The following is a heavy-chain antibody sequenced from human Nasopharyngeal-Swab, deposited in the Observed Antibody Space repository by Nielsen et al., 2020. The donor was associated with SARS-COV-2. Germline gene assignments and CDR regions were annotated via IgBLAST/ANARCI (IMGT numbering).Heavy chain of an antibody. V-gene: IGHV3-9*01. CDR2: ISWNSGSI. J-gene: IGHJ6*02. CDR3: AKDIGSGYDFRSAYRTYYYYGMDV. Sequence: GGSLRLSCAASGFTFDDYAMHWVRQAPGKGMEWVSGISWNSGSIGYADSVKGRFTISRDNAKNSLYLQMNGLRAEDTALYYCAKDIGSGYDFRSAYRTYYYYGMDVWGQGTTVTVSS. D-gene: IGHD3-3*01. CDR1: GFTFDDYA.